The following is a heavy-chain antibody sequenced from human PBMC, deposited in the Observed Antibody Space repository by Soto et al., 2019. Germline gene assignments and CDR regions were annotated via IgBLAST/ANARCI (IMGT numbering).Heavy chain of an antibody. Sequence: QVQLVESGGGVVQPGRSLRLSCAASGFTFSSYGMHWVRQAPGKGLEWVAVISYDGSNKYYADSMKGRFTISRDNSKNTLYLQMNSLRAEDTAVYYCAKDPTAYYYDSSGYYWGPIDYWGQGTLVTVSS. V-gene: IGHV3-30*18. D-gene: IGHD3-22*01. CDR1: GFTFSSYG. CDR2: ISYDGSNK. CDR3: AKDPTAYYYDSSGYYWGPIDY. J-gene: IGHJ4*02.